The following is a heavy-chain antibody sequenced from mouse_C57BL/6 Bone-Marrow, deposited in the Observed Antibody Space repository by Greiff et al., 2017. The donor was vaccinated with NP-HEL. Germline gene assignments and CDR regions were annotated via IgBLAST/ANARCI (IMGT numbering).Heavy chain of an antibody. D-gene: IGHD3-2*02. V-gene: IGHV5-12*01. CDR2: ISNGGGST. CDR1: GFTFSDYY. Sequence: EVHLVESGGGLVQPGGSPKLSCAASGFTFSDYYMYWVRQTPEKRLEWVAYISNGGGSTYYPDTVKGRFTISRDNAKNTLYLQMSRLKSEDTAMYYCARQLRSPWFAYWGQGTLVTVSA. J-gene: IGHJ3*01. CDR3: ARQLRSPWFAY.